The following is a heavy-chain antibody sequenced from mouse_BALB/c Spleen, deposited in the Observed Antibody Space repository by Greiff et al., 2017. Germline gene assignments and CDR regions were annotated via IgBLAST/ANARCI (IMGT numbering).Heavy chain of an antibody. V-gene: IGHV5-12-1*01. J-gene: IGHJ2*01. CDR3: ARHGGFITTASYYFDY. CDR1: GFAFSSYD. D-gene: IGHD1-2*01. CDR2: ISSGGGST. Sequence: EVMLVESGGGLVKPGGSLKLSCAASGFAFSSYDMSWVRQTPEKRLEWVAYISSGGGSTYYPDTVKGRFTISRDNAKNTLYLQMSSLKSEDTAMYYCARHGGFITTASYYFDYWGQGTTLTVSS.